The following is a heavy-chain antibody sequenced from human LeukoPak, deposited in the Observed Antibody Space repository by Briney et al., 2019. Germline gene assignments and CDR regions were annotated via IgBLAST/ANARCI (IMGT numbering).Heavy chain of an antibody. CDR1: GGTFSSYA. J-gene: IGHJ4*02. CDR3: ARTGVAALSFDY. V-gene: IGHV1-69*13. Sequence: ASVKVSCXASGGTFSSYAISWVRQAPGQGLEWMGGIIPIFGTANYAQKFQGRVTITADESTSTAYMELSSLRSEDTAVYYCARTGVAALSFDYWGQGTLVTVSS. D-gene: IGHD6-13*01. CDR2: IIPIFGTA.